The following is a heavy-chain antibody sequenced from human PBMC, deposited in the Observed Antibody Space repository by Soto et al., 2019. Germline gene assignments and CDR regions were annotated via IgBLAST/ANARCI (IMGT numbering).Heavy chain of an antibody. Sequence: QVQLQESGPGLVKPSQTLSLTCTVSGGSISSGGYYWSWIRQHPGKGLEWIGYIYYSGSTYYNPSLKSRLTISVDTSKNQFSLKLSSVTAADTAVYYCARVIDEGYSGWYFDYWGQGTLVTVSS. J-gene: IGHJ4*02. D-gene: IGHD6-19*01. CDR2: IYYSGST. CDR3: ARVIDEGYSGWYFDY. CDR1: GGSISSGGYY. V-gene: IGHV4-31*03.